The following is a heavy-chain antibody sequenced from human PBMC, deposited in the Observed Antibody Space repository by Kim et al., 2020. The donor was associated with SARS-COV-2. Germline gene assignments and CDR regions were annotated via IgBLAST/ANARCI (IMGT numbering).Heavy chain of an antibody. CDR3: ARFGVSDYYDSHSVGVV. Sequence: SETLSLTCTVSGGSISSSSYYWGWIRQPPGKGLEWIGSIYYSGSTYYNPSLKSRVTISVDTSKNQFSLKLSSVTAADTAVYYCARFGVSDYYDSHSVGVVWGQGTTVTVSS. D-gene: IGHD3-22*01. J-gene: IGHJ6*02. CDR1: GGSISSSSYY. V-gene: IGHV4-39*01. CDR2: IYYSGST.